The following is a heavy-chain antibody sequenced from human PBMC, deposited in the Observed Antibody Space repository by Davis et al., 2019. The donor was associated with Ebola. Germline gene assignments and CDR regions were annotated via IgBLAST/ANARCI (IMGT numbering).Heavy chain of an antibody. J-gene: IGHJ6*03. CDR3: ARSEGMIVGAPSRYYYYMDV. D-gene: IGHD3-22*01. CDR1: GYTFTSYY. V-gene: IGHV1-46*01. CDR2: INPSGGST. Sequence: ASVKVSCKASGYTFTSYYMHWVRQAPGQGLEWMGIINPSGGSTSYAQKFQGRVTMTRDTSTSTVYMELSSLRSEDTAVYYCARSEGMIVGAPSRYYYYMDVWGKGTTVTVSS.